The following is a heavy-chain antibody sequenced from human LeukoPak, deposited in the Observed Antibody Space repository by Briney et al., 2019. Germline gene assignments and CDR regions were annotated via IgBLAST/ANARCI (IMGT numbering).Heavy chain of an antibody. CDR2: ISAYNGNT. CDR1: GYTFTSYG. Sequence: APVKVSCKASGYTFTSYGISWVRQAPGQGPEWMGWISAYNGNTNYAQKLQGRVTMTTDTSTSTAYMELRSLRSDDTAVYYCARGFSAADTFDYWGQGTLVTVSS. V-gene: IGHV1-18*01. J-gene: IGHJ4*02. CDR3: ARGFSAADTFDY. D-gene: IGHD6-13*01.